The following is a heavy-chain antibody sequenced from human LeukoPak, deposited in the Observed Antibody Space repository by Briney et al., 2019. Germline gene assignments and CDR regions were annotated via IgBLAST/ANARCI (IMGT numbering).Heavy chain of an antibody. D-gene: IGHD6-19*01. CDR2: IYTSGST. CDR1: GGSISSYY. CDR3: ARDPLGGWYFDY. J-gene: IGHJ4*02. V-gene: IGHV4-4*07. Sequence: SETLSLTCTVSGGSISSYYWSWIRQPAGKGLEWIGRIYTSGSTKYNPSLKSRVTMSVDTSRNQFSLKLSSVTAADTAVYYCARDPLGGWYFDYWGQGILVTVSS.